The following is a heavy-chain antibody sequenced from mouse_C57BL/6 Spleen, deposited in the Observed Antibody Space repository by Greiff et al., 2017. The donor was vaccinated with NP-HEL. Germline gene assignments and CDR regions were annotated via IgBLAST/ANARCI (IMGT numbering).Heavy chain of an antibody. CDR3: ARGAVGYGSSYWYFDV. CDR2: ISYDGSN. V-gene: IGHV3-6*01. Sequence: EVKLVESGPGLVKPSQSLSLTCSVTGYSITSGYYWNWIRQFPGNKLEWMGYISYDGSNNYNPSLKNRISITRDTSKNQFFLKLNSVTTEDTATYYCARGAVGYGSSYWYFDVWGTGTTVTVSS. D-gene: IGHD1-1*01. CDR1: GYSITSGYY. J-gene: IGHJ1*03.